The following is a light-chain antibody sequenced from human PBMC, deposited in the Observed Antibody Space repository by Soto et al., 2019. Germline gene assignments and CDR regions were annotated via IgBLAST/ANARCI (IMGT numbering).Light chain of an antibody. CDR1: SSNIGAGYD. V-gene: IGLV1-40*01. J-gene: IGLJ1*01. Sequence: QSVLTQPPSVSGAPGQRVTISCTGSSSNIGAGYDVHWYQQLPGTAPKLLIYGNSNRPSGVPDRFSGSKSGTSASLAITGLQAEDEADYYCQSYDSSSSGAAFGTGTKLTVL. CDR3: QSYDSSSSGAA. CDR2: GNS.